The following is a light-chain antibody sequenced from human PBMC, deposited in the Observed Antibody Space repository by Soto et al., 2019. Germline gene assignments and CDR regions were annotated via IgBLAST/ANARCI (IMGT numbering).Light chain of an antibody. CDR3: QQRSNWHPPIT. J-gene: IGKJ5*01. V-gene: IGKV3-11*01. Sequence: EIVLTPSPATLSLSPVERATLSCWAIQTVSYYLPWNLQQPGQSPRLLIYDASSRHTGIPDRFSVSGSGIYFTLPISSLEPEDFAVYCLQQRSNWHPPITFCPGTLLE. CDR2: DAS. CDR1: QTVSYY.